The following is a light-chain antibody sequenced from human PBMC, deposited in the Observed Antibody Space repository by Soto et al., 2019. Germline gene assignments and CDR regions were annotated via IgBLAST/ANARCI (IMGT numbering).Light chain of an antibody. J-gene: IGLJ2*01. CDR2: DVT. CDR1: SNNY. V-gene: IGLV2-11*01. Sequence: QSVLTQPRSVSGSPGQSVTISCTGISNNYVSWYQQHPGKVPKVIVYDVTLRPSGASDRCSGSRSGNTASLAIAGLRDEDEADYYCCSSSGTYTAVVFGGGTKLTVL. CDR3: CSSSGTYTAVV.